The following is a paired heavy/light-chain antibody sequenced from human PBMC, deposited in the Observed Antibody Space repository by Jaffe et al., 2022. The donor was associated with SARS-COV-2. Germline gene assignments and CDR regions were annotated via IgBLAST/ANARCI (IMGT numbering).Heavy chain of an antibody. CDR2: KYIGGSA. V-gene: IGHV4-38-2*02. D-gene: IGHD1-26*01. Sequence: QLQESGPGLVKSSETLSLTCSVSSFSVTTNYYWGWIRQSPGTGLEWIGSKYIGGSAHYNPSLKSRATISVDVSKSEFYLELNSVTAADTAVYYCARLGSYSSGFPARWGQGTLVTVSS. CDR1: SFSVTTNYY. CDR3: ARLGSYSSGFPAR. J-gene: IGHJ4*02.
Light chain of an antibody. Sequence: QSALTQPASVSGSPGQSITISCTGTSSDIGGYDFVSWYQQHPGEAPKLMIYDVSDRPSGVSDRFSGSKSGNTASLTISGLQAEDEADYYCSSYTRYSTLIFGGRTRLTVL. V-gene: IGLV2-14*03. CDR3: SSYTRYSTLI. J-gene: IGLJ2*01. CDR2: DVS. CDR1: SSDIGGYDF.